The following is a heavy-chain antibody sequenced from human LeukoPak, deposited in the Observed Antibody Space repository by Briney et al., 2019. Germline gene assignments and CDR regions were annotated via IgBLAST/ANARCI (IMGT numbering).Heavy chain of an antibody. J-gene: IGHJ4*02. CDR1: GFTFSSFG. D-gene: IGHD4-17*01. V-gene: IGHV3-30*03. Sequence: GGSLRLSCAASGFTFSSFGMHWVRQAPGKGLEWVAVISYGGSNKYSADSVKGRFTISRDNSKNTPYLQMNSLRAEDTAVYYCATDHGFHYGAYFDYWGQGTLVTVSS. CDR3: ATDHGFHYGAYFDY. CDR2: ISYGGSNK.